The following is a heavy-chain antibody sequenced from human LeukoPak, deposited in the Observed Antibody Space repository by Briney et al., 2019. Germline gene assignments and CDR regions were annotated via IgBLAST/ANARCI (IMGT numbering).Heavy chain of an antibody. CDR1: VGSFSGYY. D-gene: IGHD6-19*01. J-gene: IGHJ4*02. V-gene: IGHV4-34*01. CDR3: AREGSRVAVAAAFDY. CDR2: INHSGST. Sequence: PSETLSLTCAVYVGSFSGYYWSWIRQTPGKGLEWIGEINHSGSTSYNPSLKSRVTVSVLTSKNQFSLKLSSVTAADTAVYYCAREGSRVAVAAAFDYWGQGTLVTVSS.